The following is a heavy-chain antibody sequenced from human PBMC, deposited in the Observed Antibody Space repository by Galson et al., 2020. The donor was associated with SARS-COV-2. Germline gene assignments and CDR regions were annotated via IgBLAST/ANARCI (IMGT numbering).Heavy chain of an antibody. Sequence: GGSLRLSCAASGFTFSSYGMHWVRQAPGKGLEWVAVIWYDGSNKYYADSVKGRFTISRDNSKNTLYLQMNSLRAEDTAVYYCARGVITMMTHDAFDIWGQGTMVTVSS. CDR2: IWYDGSNK. V-gene: IGHV3-33*01. J-gene: IGHJ3*02. CDR3: ARGVITMMTHDAFDI. CDR1: GFTFSSYG. D-gene: IGHD3-22*01.